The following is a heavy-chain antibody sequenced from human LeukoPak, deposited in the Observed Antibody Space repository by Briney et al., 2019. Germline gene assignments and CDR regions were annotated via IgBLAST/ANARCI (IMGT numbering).Heavy chain of an antibody. V-gene: IGHV1-3*01. CDR3: ARGPGGDYAPFDY. CDR1: GYTFTSYA. D-gene: IGHD3-16*01. J-gene: IGHJ4*02. Sequence: ASVKVSCKASGYTFTSYAIHWVRQAPGQRFEWMGWISVGNGNTEYSQKFQGRVTITRDTSASTAYMEVSSLRSEDTAVYYCARGPGGDYAPFDYWGQGTLVTVSS. CDR2: ISVGNGNT.